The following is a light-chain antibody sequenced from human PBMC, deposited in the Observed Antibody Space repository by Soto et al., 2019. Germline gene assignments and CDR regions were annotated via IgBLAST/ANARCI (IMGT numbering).Light chain of an antibody. CDR1: SSDVGGYNY. J-gene: IGLJ1*01. V-gene: IGLV2-14*03. CDR2: DVS. Sequence: QSVLTQPASVSGSPGQSITISCTGTSSDVGGYNYVSWYQQHPGKPPKLMIYDVSHRPSGVSDRFSGSKSGNAASLTISGLQAEDEADYYCNSYTSSSTLYVFGTGTKLTVL. CDR3: NSYTSSSTLYV.